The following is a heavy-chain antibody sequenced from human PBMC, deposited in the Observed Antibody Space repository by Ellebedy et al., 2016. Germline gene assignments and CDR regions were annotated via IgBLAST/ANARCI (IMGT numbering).Heavy chain of an antibody. J-gene: IGHJ6*02. V-gene: IGHV1-69*05. Sequence: SVKVSXXASGGTFSSYAISWVRQAPGQGFEWMGGIIPIFGTANYAQKFQGRVTMTRDTSISTAYMELSRLRSDDTAVYYCASRSGWYGPRADYYYGMDVWGQGTTVTVSS. CDR1: GGTFSSYA. CDR2: IIPIFGTA. CDR3: ASRSGWYGPRADYYYGMDV. D-gene: IGHD6-19*01.